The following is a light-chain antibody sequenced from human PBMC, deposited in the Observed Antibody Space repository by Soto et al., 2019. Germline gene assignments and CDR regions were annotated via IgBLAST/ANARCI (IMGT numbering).Light chain of an antibody. CDR3: QQSCIAPLT. J-gene: IGKJ4*01. V-gene: IGKV1-39*01. CDR1: QSISTY. Sequence: DIQMTQSPSSLFASVGDRVSITCRASQSISTYLNWYQQKPGKAPKLLIYAPSTLQSGVPSRFSGDGSGTDFTLTISSLQPEDFATYYCQQSCIAPLTFGGGTKVEIK. CDR2: APS.